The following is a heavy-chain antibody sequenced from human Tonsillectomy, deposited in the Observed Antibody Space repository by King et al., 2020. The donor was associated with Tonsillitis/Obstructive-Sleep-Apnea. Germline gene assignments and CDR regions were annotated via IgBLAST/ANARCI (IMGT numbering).Heavy chain of an antibody. CDR1: GFTFDDYA. J-gene: IGHJ3*02. CDR3: AKEMGPYCSSTSCYPDAFDI. D-gene: IGHD2-2*01. CDR2: ISWNSGSI. V-gene: IGHV3-9*01. Sequence: VQLVESGGGLVQPGRSLRLSCAASGFTFDDYAMHWVRQAPGKGLEWVSGISWNSGSIGYADSVKGRFTISRDNAKNSLYLQMNSLRAEDTALYYCAKEMGPYCSSTSCYPDAFDIWGQGTMVTVSS.